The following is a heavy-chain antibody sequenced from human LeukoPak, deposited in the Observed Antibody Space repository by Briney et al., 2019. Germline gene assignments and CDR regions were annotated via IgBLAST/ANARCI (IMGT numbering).Heavy chain of an antibody. CDR3: AKSEGYYYYYMDV. CDR1: GFTFSSYG. J-gene: IGHJ6*03. Sequence: GSLRLSCAASGFTFSSYGLHWVRQAPGKGLEWVAFIRYDGSNKYYADSVKGRFTISRDNSKNTLYLQMNSLRAEDTAVYYCAKSEGYYYYYMDVWGKGTTVTVSS. V-gene: IGHV3-30*02. CDR2: IRYDGSNK.